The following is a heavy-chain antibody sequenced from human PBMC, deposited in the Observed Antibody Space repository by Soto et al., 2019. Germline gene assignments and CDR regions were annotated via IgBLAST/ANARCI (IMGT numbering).Heavy chain of an antibody. D-gene: IGHD3-16*01. CDR2: ISGGMSENT. Sequence: EVQLLESGGGLVQAGGSLRPSFVAPGFTLTANARTGARQPPGKGLEWVSAISGGMSENTYYADSVKGRFTISKDNSKNTVYMQMNSLRVEDTAVYYCANVRGFGGQGTLVTVSS. CDR3: ANVRGF. J-gene: IGHJ4*02. V-gene: IGHV3-23*01. CDR1: GFTLTANA.